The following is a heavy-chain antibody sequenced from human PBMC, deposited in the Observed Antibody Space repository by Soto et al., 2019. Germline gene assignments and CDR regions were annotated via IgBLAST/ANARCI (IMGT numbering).Heavy chain of an antibody. V-gene: IGHV3-66*01. CDR2: IYSGGST. CDR1: GFTVSTKY. J-gene: IGHJ4*02. CDR3: ARDPWAADY. Sequence: EVQWVESGGGWVQTGGSLRLSCAASGFTVSTKYMSWVRQAPGKGLEWVSVIYSGGSTFYADSVRGRFTISRDNSKNTVNLQMNSLRAEDTAVYYCARDPWAADYWGQGTLVTVSS. D-gene: IGHD3-16*01.